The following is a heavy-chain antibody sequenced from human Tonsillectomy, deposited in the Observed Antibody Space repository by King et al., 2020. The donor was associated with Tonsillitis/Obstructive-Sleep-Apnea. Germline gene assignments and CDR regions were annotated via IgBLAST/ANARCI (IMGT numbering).Heavy chain of an antibody. V-gene: IGHV3-15*01. CDR1: GFTFSNAW. CDR3: TTDITTGTKEYYYYCCSMDV. CDR2: IKSKTDGGAT. D-gene: IGHD1-1*01. J-gene: IGHJ6*03. Sequence: VQLVESGGGLVKPGGSLRLSCAASGFTFSNAWMSWVRQAPGKGLEWVGRIKSKTDGGATDYAAPVIGRFTISGDDSKNTLYLQMNSLKTEDTAVYYCTTDITTGTKEYYYYCCSMDVLGKETTGTFS.